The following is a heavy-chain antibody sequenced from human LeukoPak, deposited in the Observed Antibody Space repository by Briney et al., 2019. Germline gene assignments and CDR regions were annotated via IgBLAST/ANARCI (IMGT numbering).Heavy chain of an antibody. V-gene: IGHV4-39*01. CDR1: GGSIRSSYYY. J-gene: IGHJ4*02. CDR2: IYDSGST. CDR3: ARGGYCSSTSCLDY. Sequence: SETLSLTCTVSGGSIRSSYYYWGWIRQPPGKGLEWIGSIYDSGSTYYNPSLKSRVTISVDTSKNQFSLKLNSVTAADTAVYYCARGGYCSSTSCLDYWGQGTLVTVSS. D-gene: IGHD2-2*01.